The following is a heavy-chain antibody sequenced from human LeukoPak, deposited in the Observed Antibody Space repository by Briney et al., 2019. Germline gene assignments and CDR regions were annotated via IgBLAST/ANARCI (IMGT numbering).Heavy chain of an antibody. V-gene: IGHV3-73*01. CDR2: IRSKANSYAT. J-gene: IGHJ3*02. Sequence: GGSLRLSCAASGFTFSGSAMHWVRQASGKGLEWVGRIRSKANSYATAYAASVKGRFTISRDDSKNTAYLQMNSLKTEDTAVYYCTRQLERSRGAFDIWGQGTMVTVSS. D-gene: IGHD1-1*01. CDR1: GFTFSGSA. CDR3: TRQLERSRGAFDI.